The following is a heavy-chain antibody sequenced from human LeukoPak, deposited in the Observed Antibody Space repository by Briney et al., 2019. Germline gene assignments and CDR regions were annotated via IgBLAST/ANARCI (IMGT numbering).Heavy chain of an antibody. CDR1: GFTFSSYA. D-gene: IGHD1-26*01. J-gene: IGHJ4*02. V-gene: IGHV3-30-3*01. Sequence: GGSLRLSCAASGFTFSSYAMHWVRQAPGKGLEWVAVISYDGSNKYYADSVKGRFTISRDNSKNTLYLQMNSLRAEDTAVYYCARDSGSYEGPPAWGQGTLVTVSS. CDR2: ISYDGSNK. CDR3: ARDSGSYEGPPA.